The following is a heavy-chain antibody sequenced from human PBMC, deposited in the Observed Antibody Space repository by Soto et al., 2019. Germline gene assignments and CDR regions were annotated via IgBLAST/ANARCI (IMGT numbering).Heavy chain of an antibody. Sequence: QMQLVQSGAEVKRPGASVRVSCKSSGYTFTSFYIHWVRQAPGQGLEWMGIINPSGGITNFAQRFQGSVTMTRDVSTNTHYMELSSLKSDDTAVYYCASSPAFSSSWYGIPPDPSHGMDVWGQGTTVTVS. D-gene: IGHD6-13*01. CDR1: GYTFTSFY. CDR2: INPSGGIT. CDR3: ASSPAFSSSWYGIPPDPSHGMDV. J-gene: IGHJ6*02. V-gene: IGHV1-46*01.